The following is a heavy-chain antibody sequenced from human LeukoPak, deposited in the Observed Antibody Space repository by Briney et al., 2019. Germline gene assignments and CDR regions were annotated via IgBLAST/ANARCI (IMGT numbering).Heavy chain of an antibody. CDR3: AKDPSQYCSSSTCYIDY. D-gene: IGHD2-2*02. CDR1: GFTFSSYA. CDR2: ISGSGGNT. Sequence: GGSLRLSCAASGFTFSSYAMSWVRQAPGKGLEWVSAISGSGGNTYKADSVKGRFTISRDNSKNTLYLQMNSLRAEDPAVYYCAKDPSQYCSSSTCYIDYWGQGTLVTVSS. V-gene: IGHV3-23*01. J-gene: IGHJ4*02.